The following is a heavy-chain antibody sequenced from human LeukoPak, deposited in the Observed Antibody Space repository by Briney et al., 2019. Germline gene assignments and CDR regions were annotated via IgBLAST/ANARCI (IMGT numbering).Heavy chain of an antibody. CDR3: AREGHYDILTGYSPVEYYFYYMDV. CDR2: ISSDGVAK. CDR1: GFTFRHSG. D-gene: IGHD3-9*01. J-gene: IGHJ6*03. V-gene: IGHV3-30*04. Sequence: GGSLRLSCEASGFTFRHSGIHWVPQTPGKGLEWVAAISSDGVAKLYADSVKGRFTISRDNSKSTLYLQMNSLRAEDTALYYCAREGHYDILTGYSPVEYYFYYMDVWGKGTTVTVSS.